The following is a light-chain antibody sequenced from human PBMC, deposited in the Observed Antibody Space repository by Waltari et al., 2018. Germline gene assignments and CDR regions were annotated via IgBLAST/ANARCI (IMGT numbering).Light chain of an antibody. Sequence: QPVLTQPPPASGTPGQTVTIPCSGRSSNTRNTFVKWYHQFPGTAPQILIFNNNNRPSGVPDRFSGSKSGTSASLAISGLRSEDEADYYCAAWDDSLSGRVFGGGTKLTV. V-gene: IGLV1-47*01. CDR2: NNN. CDR3: AAWDDSLSGRV. J-gene: IGLJ3*02. CDR1: SSNTRNTF.